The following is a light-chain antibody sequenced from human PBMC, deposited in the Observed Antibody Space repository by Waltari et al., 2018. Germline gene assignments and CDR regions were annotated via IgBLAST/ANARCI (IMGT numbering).Light chain of an antibody. V-gene: IGKV3-15*01. J-gene: IGKJ2*01. CDR1: KNIGNN. Sequence: ETIMTQSPATLSVSPGEGDTLSCRASKNIGNNLAWYQQPPGQAPRPLIYVASSRSTGIPGRFFGAGSGTDFTLTISSLQSEDFGVYYCQQYNEWPYTFGQGTKVDLK. CDR2: VAS. CDR3: QQYNEWPYT.